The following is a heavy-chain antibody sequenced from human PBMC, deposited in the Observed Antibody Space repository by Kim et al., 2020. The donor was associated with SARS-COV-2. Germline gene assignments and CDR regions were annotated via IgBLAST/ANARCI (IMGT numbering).Heavy chain of an antibody. CDR3: ARGAGATNQILYYFDY. CDR2: INPSGGST. J-gene: IGHJ4*02. D-gene: IGHD1-26*01. Sequence: ASVKVSCKASGYTFTSYYMHWVRQAPGQGLEWMGIINPSGGSTSYAQKFQGRVTMTRDTSTSTVYMELSSLRSEDTAVYYCARGAGATNQILYYFDYWGQGTLVTVSS. V-gene: IGHV1-46*01. CDR1: GYTFTSYY.